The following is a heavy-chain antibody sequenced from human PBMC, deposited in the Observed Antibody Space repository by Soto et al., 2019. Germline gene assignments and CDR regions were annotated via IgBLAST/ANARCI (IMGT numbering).Heavy chain of an antibody. CDR2: IWYDGTKQ. Sequence: QVQLVESGGGVVQPGRSLRLSCAASGFTFSTYGMHWVRQAPGKGLEWVAVIWYDGTKQYYADSAKGRFTISRDNSKDTMYLQMNSLRAEDTAVYYCATQRLTTSDHWGQGTLVTVSS. CDR3: ATQRLTTSDH. V-gene: IGHV3-33*01. CDR1: GFTFSTYG. J-gene: IGHJ4*02. D-gene: IGHD3-3*01.